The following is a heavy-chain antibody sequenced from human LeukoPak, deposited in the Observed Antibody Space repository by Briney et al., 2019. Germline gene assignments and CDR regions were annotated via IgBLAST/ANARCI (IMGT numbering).Heavy chain of an antibody. CDR2: IHGDGTFT. CDR1: GFTFSTYW. D-gene: IGHD3-10*01. CDR3: ARDLVLGSGSYGQ. J-gene: IGHJ4*02. Sequence: QTGGSLRLSCAASGFTFSTYWMHWVRQAPGKGLVWVSRIHGDGTFTTSADSVKGRFTISRDNARNMVYLQMNSLRVEDTAVYYCARDLVLGSGSYGQWGQGTLVTVSS. V-gene: IGHV3-74*01.